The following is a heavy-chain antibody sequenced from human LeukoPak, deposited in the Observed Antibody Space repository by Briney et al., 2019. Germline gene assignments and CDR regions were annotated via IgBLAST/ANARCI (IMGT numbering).Heavy chain of an antibody. Sequence: PGGSLRLSCAASGFTFSSYSMNWVRQAPGKGLEWVSSISSSSSYIYYADSVKGRFTISRDNSKNTLYLQMNSLRAEDTAVYYCARDYGTYFDYWGQGTLVTVSS. J-gene: IGHJ4*02. D-gene: IGHD4-17*01. CDR2: ISSSSSYI. CDR3: ARDYGTYFDY. CDR1: GFTFSSYS. V-gene: IGHV3-21*01.